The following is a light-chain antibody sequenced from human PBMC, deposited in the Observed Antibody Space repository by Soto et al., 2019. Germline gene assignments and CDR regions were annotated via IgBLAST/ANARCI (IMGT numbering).Light chain of an antibody. Sequence: EIVMTQSPATLSVSPGERATLSCRASQSVGSDLAWYQQKPGQAPRLVIYDIFTRATGVTTRISGSGSGTEFTLTISSLQSEDFAVYYCQQYNSWPLTFGGGTKVEIK. CDR3: QQYNSWPLT. V-gene: IGKV3D-15*01. J-gene: IGKJ4*01. CDR1: QSVGSD. CDR2: DIF.